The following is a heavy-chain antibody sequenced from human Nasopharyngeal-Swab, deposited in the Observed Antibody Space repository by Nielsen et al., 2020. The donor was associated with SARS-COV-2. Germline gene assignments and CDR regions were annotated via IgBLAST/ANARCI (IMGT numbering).Heavy chain of an antibody. CDR1: GSSISSGYY. CDR2: IYHSGST. V-gene: IGHV4-38-2*01. J-gene: IGHJ3*02. Sequence: SETLSLTCAVSGSSISSGYYWGWIRQPPGKGLEWIGSIYHSGSTYYNPSLKSRVTISVDTSKNQFSLKLSSVTAADTAVYYCARVLRSGSYYAFDIWGQGTMVTVSS. CDR3: ARVLRSGSYYAFDI. D-gene: IGHD3-10*01.